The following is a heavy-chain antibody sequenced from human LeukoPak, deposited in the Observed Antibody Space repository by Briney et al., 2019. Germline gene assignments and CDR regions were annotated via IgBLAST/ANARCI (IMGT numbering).Heavy chain of an antibody. CDR2: INPNSGGT. Sequence: ASVKVSCQASGFTFTGYYIHWGRQAPGQGLEWMGWINPNSGGTNYAQKFQGRVTMTRDTSITTAYMELSRLSSDDTAVYYCARDWVTGTPSVYWGQGTLVTVSS. V-gene: IGHV1-2*02. CDR1: GFTFTGYY. CDR3: ARDWVTGTPSVY. J-gene: IGHJ4*02. D-gene: IGHD1-20*01.